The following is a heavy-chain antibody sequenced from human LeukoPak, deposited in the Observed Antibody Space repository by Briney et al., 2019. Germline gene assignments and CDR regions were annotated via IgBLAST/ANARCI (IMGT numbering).Heavy chain of an antibody. V-gene: IGHV3-20*04. J-gene: IGHJ4*02. CDR2: INWNGGST. Sequence: PGGSLRLSCAASGFTFDAYGMSGVRHAPGKGLEWVSRINWNGGSTGYADSVKGRFTISRDNAKNSLYLQMNSLRAEDTALYYCARDLNYYDSSGFDYWGQGTLVTVSS. CDR3: ARDLNYYDSSGFDY. D-gene: IGHD3-22*01. CDR1: GFTFDAYG.